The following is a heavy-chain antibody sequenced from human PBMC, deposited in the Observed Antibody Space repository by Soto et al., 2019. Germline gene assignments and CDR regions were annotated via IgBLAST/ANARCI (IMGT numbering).Heavy chain of an antibody. CDR2: IIPIFGTA. CDR1: GGTFSSYA. J-gene: IGHJ2*01. D-gene: IGHD3-16*01. CDR3: ARNRLGWYFDL. Sequence: ASVKVSCKASGGTFSSYAISWVRQAPGQGLGWVGGIIPIFGTANYAQKFQGRVTITADESTSTAYMELSSLRSEDTAVYYCARNRLGWYFDLWGRGTLGTVSS. V-gene: IGHV1-69*13.